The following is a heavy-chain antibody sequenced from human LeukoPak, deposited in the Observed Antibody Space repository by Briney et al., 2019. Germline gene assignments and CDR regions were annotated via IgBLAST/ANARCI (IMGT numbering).Heavy chain of an antibody. J-gene: IGHJ6*03. CDR1: GYTFTGYY. Sequence: GASVKVSCKASGYTFTGYYMHWVRQAPGQGLEWMGWINPNSGRTNYAQKFQGRVTMTRDTSISTAYMELSRLRSDDTAVYYCASRTVTTGCYYYMDVWGKGTTVTVSS. CDR2: INPNSGRT. V-gene: IGHV1-2*02. D-gene: IGHD4-11*01. CDR3: ASRTVTTGCYYYMDV.